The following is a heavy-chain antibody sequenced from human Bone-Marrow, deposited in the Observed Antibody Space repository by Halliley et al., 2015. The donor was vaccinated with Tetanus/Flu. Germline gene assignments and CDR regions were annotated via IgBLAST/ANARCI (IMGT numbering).Heavy chain of an antibody. CDR1: GFTFSNAW. V-gene: IGHV3-15*01. CDR3: ATAVATTTRGAFDI. Sequence: SLRLSCAASGFTFSNAWMNWVRQAPGKGLEWVGRIKSKSDGGTTDLAAPVKGRFSISRDDSKKTLYLHMNSLQTEDTAVYYCATAVATTTRGAFDIWGQGTMVTVSS. D-gene: IGHD1-26*01. CDR2: IKSKSDGGTT. J-gene: IGHJ3*02.